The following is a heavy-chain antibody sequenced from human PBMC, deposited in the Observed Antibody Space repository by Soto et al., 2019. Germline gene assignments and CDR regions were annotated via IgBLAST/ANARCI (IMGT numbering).Heavy chain of an antibody. D-gene: IGHD3-10*01. CDR2: ISGSGGST. V-gene: IGHV3-23*01. J-gene: IGHJ4*02. CDR3: AKDVLYGSASFYYFDY. Sequence: EVQLLESGGGLVQPGGSLRLSCAASGFTFSSYAMSWVRQAPGKGLEWVSAISGSGGSTYYADSVKGRFTISRDNSKNTLYLQMNSLRAEDTAVYYCAKDVLYGSASFYYFDYWGQGTLVTVSS. CDR1: GFTFSSYA.